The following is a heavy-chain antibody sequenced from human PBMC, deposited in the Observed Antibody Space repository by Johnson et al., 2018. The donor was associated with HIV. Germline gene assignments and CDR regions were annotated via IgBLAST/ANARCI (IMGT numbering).Heavy chain of an antibody. J-gene: IGHJ3*02. Sequence: QVQLVESGGGVVQPGRSLRLSCAASGFTFSTYAMHWVRQAPGKGLEWVALISYDGSDKYYADSVKGRFTISRDNAKNSLYLQMNSLRAEDTALYYCARGTWLIPGAFDIWGQGTMVTVSS. D-gene: IGHD6-19*01. CDR3: ARGTWLIPGAFDI. CDR1: GFTFSTYA. CDR2: ISYDGSDK. V-gene: IGHV3-30*04.